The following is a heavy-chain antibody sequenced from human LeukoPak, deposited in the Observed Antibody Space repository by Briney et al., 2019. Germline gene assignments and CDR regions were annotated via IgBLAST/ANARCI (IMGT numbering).Heavy chain of an antibody. D-gene: IGHD6-6*01. CDR1: GFTFGSYA. Sequence: GGSLRLSCAASGFTFGSYAMSWVRQAPGKGLEWVSAISGSGGSTYYADSVKGRFTISRDNSKNTLYLQMNSLRAEDTAVYYCAKSILAARPYYYYGMDVWGQGTTVTVSS. J-gene: IGHJ6*02. CDR3: AKSILAARPYYYYGMDV. V-gene: IGHV3-23*01. CDR2: ISGSGGST.